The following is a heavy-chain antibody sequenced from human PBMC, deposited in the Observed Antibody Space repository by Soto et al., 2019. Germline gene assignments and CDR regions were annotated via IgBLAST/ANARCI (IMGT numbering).Heavy chain of an antibody. Sequence: QVHLMESGGGLVKPGGSLRLSCAGSGFTFSDYYMTWICQAPGKGLEWVSYINTLSSAIYYADSVKGRFTISRDNAKNSLYLQMNSLRAEDTAVYYCARRLQWQLRPLDSWGRGTLVTVSS. CDR2: INTLSSAI. J-gene: IGHJ4*02. CDR1: GFTFSDYY. CDR3: ARRLQWQLRPLDS. D-gene: IGHD6-19*01. V-gene: IGHV3-11*01.